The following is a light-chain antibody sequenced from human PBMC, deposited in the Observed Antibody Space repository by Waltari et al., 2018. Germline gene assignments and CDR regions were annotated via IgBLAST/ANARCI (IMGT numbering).Light chain of an antibody. J-gene: IGLJ3*02. V-gene: IGLV2-14*01. CDR3: SSYTTSTWV. CDR2: DVT. CDR1: SSDVGGYNY. Sequence: QSALTQPASVSGSPGQSITIPCTGTSSDVGGYNYVPWYQQHPGKAPKLMIYDVTKRPSGVSNRFSGSKSANTASLTISGLQAEDEADYYCSSYTTSTWVFGGGTKLTVL.